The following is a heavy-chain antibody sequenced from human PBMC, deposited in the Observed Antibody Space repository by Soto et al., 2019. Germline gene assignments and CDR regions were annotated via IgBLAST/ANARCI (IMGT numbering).Heavy chain of an antibody. V-gene: IGHV1-69*02. J-gene: IGHJ4*02. CDR2: LIPILGIA. D-gene: IGHD1-26*01. CDR1: GGTFSSYT. CDR3: ARQATAGEH. Sequence: QVQLVQSGAEVKKPGSSVKVSCKSSGGTFSSYTISWVRQAPGQGLEWMGRLIPILGIANYAQKFQGRVTITADKSTSTAYMALSSLRSEDTAVYYCARQATAGEHWGQGTLVTVSS.